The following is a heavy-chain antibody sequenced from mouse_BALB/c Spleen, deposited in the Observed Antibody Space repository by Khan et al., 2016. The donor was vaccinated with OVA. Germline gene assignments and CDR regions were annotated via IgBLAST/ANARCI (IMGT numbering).Heavy chain of an antibody. CDR2: ISYSGRT. J-gene: IGHJ2*01. D-gene: IGHD1-1*01. CDR3: ERSVAITTVVAADVDD. CDR1: DYSITSDYA. V-gene: IGHV3-2*02. Sequence: EVQLQESGPGLVKPSQSLSLTCTVTDYSITSDYAWNWIRQFPGNKLEWMGYISYSGRTSYHPSLKSRISITRDTSKNQIFLQLNSVTTEDTATYECERSVAITTVVAADVDDGGQGSTLTVSA.